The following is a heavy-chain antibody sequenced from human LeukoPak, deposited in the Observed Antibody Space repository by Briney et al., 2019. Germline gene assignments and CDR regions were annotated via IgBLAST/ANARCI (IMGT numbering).Heavy chain of an antibody. CDR1: GFSLSTSGMC. CDR3: ARMIGDETYSGSYYVDY. V-gene: IGHV2-70*11. Sequence: SGPTLVNPTQTLTLTCTFSGFSLSTSGMCVSWIRQPPGKALEWLARIDWDDDKYYSTSLKTRLTISKDTSKNQVVLTMTNMDPVDTATYYCARMIGDETYSGSYYVDYWGQGTLVTVSS. CDR2: IDWDDDK. J-gene: IGHJ4*02. D-gene: IGHD1-26*01.